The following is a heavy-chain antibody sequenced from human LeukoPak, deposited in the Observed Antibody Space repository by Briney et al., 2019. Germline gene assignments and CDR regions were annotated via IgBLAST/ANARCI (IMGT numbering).Heavy chain of an antibody. CDR2: ISGSGGGT. J-gene: IGHJ4*02. D-gene: IGHD4-11*01. CDR3: AKEGRGTVTGGFDY. Sequence: GGSLRLSCAASGFTFSSYAMIWVRQAPGKGLEWVSSISGSGGGTYYTDSVKGRFTTSRDNSKNTLYLQMNSLRAEDTAVYYCAKEGRGTVTGGFDYWGQGTLVTVSS. V-gene: IGHV3-23*01. CDR1: GFTFSSYA.